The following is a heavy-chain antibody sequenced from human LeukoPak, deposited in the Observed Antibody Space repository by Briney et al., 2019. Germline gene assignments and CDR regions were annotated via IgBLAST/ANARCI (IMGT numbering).Heavy chain of an antibody. CDR1: GFTFSSYG. Sequence: GGSLRLSCAASGFTFSSYGMHWVRQAPGKGLEWVAVIWYDGSNKYYADSVKGRFTISRDNSKNTLYLQMNSLRAEDTAVYYCAKEGIAVAGTVLGLFDYWGQDTLVPVSS. J-gene: IGHJ4*02. D-gene: IGHD6-19*01. CDR2: IWYDGSNK. CDR3: AKEGIAVAGTVLGLFDY. V-gene: IGHV3-33*06.